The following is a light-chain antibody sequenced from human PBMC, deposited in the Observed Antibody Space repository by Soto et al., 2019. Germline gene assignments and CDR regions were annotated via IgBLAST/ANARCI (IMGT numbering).Light chain of an antibody. Sequence: SYELTQPPSVSVSPGQTASITCSGDRLGSKYASWYQQKPGQSPVLVIYEDTKRPSGIPERFSGSNSGSTATLTISGTQAMDEADYFCQAWDSSTVIFGGGTKLTVL. CDR1: RLGSKY. J-gene: IGLJ2*01. CDR2: EDT. V-gene: IGLV3-1*01. CDR3: QAWDSSTVI.